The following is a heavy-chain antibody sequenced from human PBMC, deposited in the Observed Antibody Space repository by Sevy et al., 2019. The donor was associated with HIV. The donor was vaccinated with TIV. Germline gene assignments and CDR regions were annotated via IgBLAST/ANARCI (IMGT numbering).Heavy chain of an antibody. CDR1: GGSISSYY. Sequence: SETLSLTCTVSGGSISSYYWSWIRQPAGKGLEWIGRIYTSGSTNYNPSLKSRVTMSVDTSKNQFSLKLSSVTAADTAVYYCARGSWAVAGRGYYFDYWGQGTLVTVSS. CDR3: ARGSWAVAGRGYYFDY. J-gene: IGHJ4*02. D-gene: IGHD6-19*01. CDR2: IYTSGST. V-gene: IGHV4-4*07.